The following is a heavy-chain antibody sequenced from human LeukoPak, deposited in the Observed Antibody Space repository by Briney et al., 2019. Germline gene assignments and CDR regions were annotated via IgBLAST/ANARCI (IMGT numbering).Heavy chain of an antibody. CDR2: IKQDGSEK. Sequence: GGSLRLSCATSGFTFTTYWMNWVRQAPGKGLEWVANIKQDGSEKYYVDSVKGRFTISRDNARNSLYLQMNSLRADDTAVYYCARGGGYAWDYWGQGTLDTVCS. CDR3: ARGGGYAWDY. J-gene: IGHJ4*02. CDR1: GFTFTTYW. D-gene: IGHD5-12*01. V-gene: IGHV3-7*01.